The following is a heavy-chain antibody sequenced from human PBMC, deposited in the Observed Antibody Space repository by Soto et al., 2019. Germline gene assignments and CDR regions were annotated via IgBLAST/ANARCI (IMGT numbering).Heavy chain of an antibody. CDR2: IYPGDSDT. Sequence: PGESLKISCKGSGYSFTTYWIGWVRQMPGKGLEWMGIIYPGDSDTRYSPSLQGQVTMSADKSISTAYLQWSSLKASDTAIYYCARHTADTTMAKLTYGMDVWGQGTTVTVSS. D-gene: IGHD5-18*01. V-gene: IGHV5-51*01. CDR1: GYSFTTYW. J-gene: IGHJ6*02. CDR3: ARHTADTTMAKLTYGMDV.